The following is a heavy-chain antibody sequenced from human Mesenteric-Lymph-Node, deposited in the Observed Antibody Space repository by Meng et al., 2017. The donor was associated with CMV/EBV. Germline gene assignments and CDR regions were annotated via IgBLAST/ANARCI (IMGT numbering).Heavy chain of an antibody. CDR3: ARIDDGSGYYVGVG. V-gene: IGHV1-2*06. CDR2: INPDSGGT. Sequence: ASVKVSCKASGYTFNDHFIHWVRRAPGQGLEWMGRINPDSGGTDYAQKFQGRVTMTRDTSTSTAYMELTRLRFDDTAVYYCARIDDGSGYYVGVGWGQGTLVTVSS. CDR1: GYTFNDHF. J-gene: IGHJ4*02. D-gene: IGHD3-3*01.